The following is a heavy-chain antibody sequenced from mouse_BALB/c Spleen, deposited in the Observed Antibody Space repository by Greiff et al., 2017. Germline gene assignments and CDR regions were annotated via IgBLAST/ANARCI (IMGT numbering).Heavy chain of an antibody. Sequence: VQLQQSGPGLVKPSQSLSLTCTVTGYSITSDYAWNWIRQFPGNKLEWMGYISYSGSTSYNPSLKSRISITRDTSKNQFFLQLNSVTTEDTATYYCARELGLAWFAYWGQGTLVTVSA. CDR2: ISYSGST. D-gene: IGHD4-1*01. CDR1: GYSITSDYA. V-gene: IGHV3-2*02. J-gene: IGHJ3*01. CDR3: ARELGLAWFAY.